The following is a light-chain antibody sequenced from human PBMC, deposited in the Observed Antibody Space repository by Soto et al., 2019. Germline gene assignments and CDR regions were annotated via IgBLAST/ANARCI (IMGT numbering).Light chain of an antibody. CDR2: WAS. CDR3: QQYYSTPYT. V-gene: IGKV4-1*01. J-gene: IGKJ2*01. CDR1: QSVLYISNNKNY. Sequence: DIVMTQSPDSLAVSLGERATINCKSSQSVLYISNNKNYLAWYQQKPGQPPKLLIYWASTRESGVPDRISGSGSGTDFTLTISSLQAEDVAVYYCQQYYSTPYTFGQGTKLEIK.